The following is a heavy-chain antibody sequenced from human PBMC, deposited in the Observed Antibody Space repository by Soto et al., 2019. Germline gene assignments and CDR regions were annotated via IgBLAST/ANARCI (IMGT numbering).Heavy chain of an antibody. CDR1: GFTFSSYA. J-gene: IGHJ4*02. V-gene: IGHV3-23*01. Sequence: EVQLLESGGGLVQPGGSLRLSCAASGFTFSSYAMSWVRQAPGKGLEWVSAISGSGGSTYYADSGKGRFTISRDNSKNTLYLQMNSLRSEDTAVYYCAKIGPNCSSNSCYPYYLDYWGQGTLVTVSS. D-gene: IGHD2-2*01. CDR2: ISGSGGST. CDR3: AKIGPNCSSNSCYPYYLDY.